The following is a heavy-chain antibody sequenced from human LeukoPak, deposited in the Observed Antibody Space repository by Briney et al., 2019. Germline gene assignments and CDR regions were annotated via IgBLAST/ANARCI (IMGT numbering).Heavy chain of an antibody. Sequence: ASVKVSCKASGYTFTGYYIHWVRQAPGQGLEWMGWINPNSGGTNYAQKFQGRVTMTRDTSISTAYMELSRLRSDDTAVYYCARGYCSGGSCLGGGYWGQGTLVTVSS. CDR3: ARGYCSGGSCLGGGY. J-gene: IGHJ4*02. CDR1: GYTFTGYY. D-gene: IGHD2-15*01. CDR2: INPNSGGT. V-gene: IGHV1-2*02.